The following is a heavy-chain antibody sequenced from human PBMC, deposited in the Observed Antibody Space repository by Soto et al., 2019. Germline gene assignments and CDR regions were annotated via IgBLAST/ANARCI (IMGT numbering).Heavy chain of an antibody. J-gene: IGHJ3*02. CDR2: ICYSGST. CDR1: GGSLGAYY. V-gene: IGHV4-59*01. CDR3: ARGGGYYDDAFDI. Sequence: LSLTCTVSGGSLGAYYWSWIRQPPGKGLGWIAYICYSGSTNYNPSLKSRVTISEDTSKNQFSLRLSSVTAADTAVYYCARGGGYYDDAFDIWGQGTMVTVSS. D-gene: IGHD3-22*01.